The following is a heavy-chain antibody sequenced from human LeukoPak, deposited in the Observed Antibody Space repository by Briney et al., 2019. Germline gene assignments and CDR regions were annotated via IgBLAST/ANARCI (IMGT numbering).Heavy chain of an antibody. CDR1: GYSISSGYY. CDR3: ARDKYDFWSGIYYYYYYMDV. J-gene: IGHJ6*03. D-gene: IGHD3-3*01. Sequence: TSETLSLTCAVSGYSISSGYYWGWIRQPPGKGLEWIGSIYTSGSTNYNPSLKSRVTISVDTSKNQFSLKLSSVTAADVAVYYCARDKYDFWSGIYYYYYYMDVWGKGTTVTVSS. CDR2: IYTSGST. V-gene: IGHV4-38-2*02.